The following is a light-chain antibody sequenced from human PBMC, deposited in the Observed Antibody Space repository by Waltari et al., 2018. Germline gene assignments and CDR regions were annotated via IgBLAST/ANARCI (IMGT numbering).Light chain of an antibody. CDR1: TSDVGGYNS. V-gene: IGLV2-11*01. CDR3: CSYAGVHTFWL. Sequence: QSALTQPPSVSGSPEQSVTISCTGSTSDVGGYNSVSWYQQPPGNAPKLIIFDVNQRPSGVPDRFSCSQSGNTASLTISGLRPEDEADYHCCSYAGVHTFWLFGGGTKLTVL. J-gene: IGLJ3*02. CDR2: DVN.